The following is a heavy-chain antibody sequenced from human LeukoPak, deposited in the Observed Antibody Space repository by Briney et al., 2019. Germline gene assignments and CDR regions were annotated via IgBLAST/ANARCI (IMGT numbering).Heavy chain of an antibody. D-gene: IGHD2-2*01. Sequence: SVKVSCKASGGTFSSYAISWVRQAPGQGLEWMGRIIPILGIANYAQKFQGRLTITADKSTSTAYMELSSLRSEDTAVYYCARAWKYCSSTSCPTPYYYYGMDVWGQGTTVTVSS. CDR2: IIPILGIA. CDR3: ARAWKYCSSTSCPTPYYYYGMDV. J-gene: IGHJ6*02. CDR1: GGTFSSYA. V-gene: IGHV1-69*04.